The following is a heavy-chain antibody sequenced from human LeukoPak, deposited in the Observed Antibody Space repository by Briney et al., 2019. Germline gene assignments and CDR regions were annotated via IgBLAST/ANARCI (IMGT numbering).Heavy chain of an antibody. D-gene: IGHD5-12*01. CDR3: AREDIVATFDY. J-gene: IGHJ4*02. Sequence: GAPVKVSCKASGYTFTSYGISWVRQAPGQGLEWMGWISAYNGNTNYAQKLQGRVTMTTDTSTGTAYMELRSLRSDDTAVYYCAREDIVATFDYWGQATLVTVSS. CDR2: ISAYNGNT. CDR1: GYTFTSYG. V-gene: IGHV1-18*01.